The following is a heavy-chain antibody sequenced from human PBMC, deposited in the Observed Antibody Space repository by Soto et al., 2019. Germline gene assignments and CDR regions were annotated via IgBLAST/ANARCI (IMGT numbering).Heavy chain of an antibody. CDR3: ARAKRTVYFGSWYFDS. V-gene: IGHV3-7*03. Sequence: PGGSLRLSGEASGFRFSAYWITWVRQAPGKGLEWVATIGQDGIENYYVASVKGRFTLSRDNAKSSLFLQMNTLRVEDTAVYYCARAKRTVYFGSWYFDSLGQGTLVTFSS. D-gene: IGHD6-13*01. CDR1: GFRFSAYW. CDR2: IGQDGIEN. J-gene: IGHJ4*02.